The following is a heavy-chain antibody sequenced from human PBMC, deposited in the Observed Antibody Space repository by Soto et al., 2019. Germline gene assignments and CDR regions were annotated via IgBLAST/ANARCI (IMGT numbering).Heavy chain of an antibody. J-gene: IGHJ4*02. D-gene: IGHD6-19*01. V-gene: IGHV3-30-3*01. CDR3: AKHPSSGWYLDPFDY. CDR1: GFTFSSYA. CDR2: ISYDGSNK. Sequence: QVQLVESGGGVVQPGRSLRLSCAASGFTFSSYAMHWVRQAPGKGLEWVAVISYDGSNKYYADSVKGRFTISRDNSKNTLYLQMNSLRAEDTAVYYCAKHPSSGWYLDPFDYWGQGTLVTVSS.